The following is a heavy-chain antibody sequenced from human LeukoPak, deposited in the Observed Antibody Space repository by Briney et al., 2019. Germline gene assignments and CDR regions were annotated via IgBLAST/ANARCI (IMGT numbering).Heavy chain of an antibody. CDR1: GGSISSYY. D-gene: IGHD5-12*01. CDR2: IYYSGST. Sequence: SETLSLTCTVSGGSISSYYWSWIRQPPGKGLEWIGYIYYSGSTNYKPSLKSRVTISVDTSKNQFSLKLSSVTAADTAVYYCARLKWLRINWFDPWGQGTLVTVSS. J-gene: IGHJ5*02. V-gene: IGHV4-59*08. CDR3: ARLKWLRINWFDP.